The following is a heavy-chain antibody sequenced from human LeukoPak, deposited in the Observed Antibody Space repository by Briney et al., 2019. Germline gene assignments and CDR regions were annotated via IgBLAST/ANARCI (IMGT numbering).Heavy chain of an antibody. CDR1: GFFFNSDW. CDR3: TRRLDD. V-gene: IGHV3-7*01. Sequence: GGSLRLSCAASGFFFNSDWMDWVRQAPGKGLEWVANIKHDESEKNYLDSVKGRFTISRDNAQNSLYLQMNGLRVEDTAVYYCTRRLDDWGQGTLVTVSS. J-gene: IGHJ4*02. CDR2: IKHDESEK. D-gene: IGHD3-16*01.